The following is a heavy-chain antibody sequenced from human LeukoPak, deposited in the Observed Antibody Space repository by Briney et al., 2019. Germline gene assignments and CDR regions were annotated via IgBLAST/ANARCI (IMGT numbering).Heavy chain of an antibody. CDR3: ATVWPKGYWFDP. D-gene: IGHD1-1*01. CDR2: INHSGST. J-gene: IGHJ5*02. V-gene: IGHV4-34*01. CDR1: GGSFSGYY. Sequence: SETLSLTCAVYGGSFSGYYWSWIRQPLGKGLEWIGEINHSGSTNYNPSLKSRVTISVDTSKNQFSLKLSSVTAADTAVYYCATVWPKGYWFDPWGQGTLVTVSS.